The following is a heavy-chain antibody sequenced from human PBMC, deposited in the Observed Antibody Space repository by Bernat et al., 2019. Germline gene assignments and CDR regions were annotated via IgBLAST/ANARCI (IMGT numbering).Heavy chain of an antibody. J-gene: IGHJ4*02. CDR2: IKSKSDGGTT. D-gene: IGHD4-17*01. V-gene: IGHV3-15*01. Sequence: EVQLVESGGGLVEPGGSLRLSCAASGFSFSNAWMSWVRQAPGKGLEWVGRIKSKSDGGTTDYATPVKGRFTISRDDSENTLYLQMNSLKTEETAVYYCTKDKPSGSRYGAYGWGQGTLVTVSS. CDR3: TKDKPSGSRYGAYG. CDR1: GFSFSNAW.